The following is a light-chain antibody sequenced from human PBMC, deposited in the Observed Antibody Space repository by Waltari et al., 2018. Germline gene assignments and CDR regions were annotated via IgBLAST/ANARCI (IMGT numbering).Light chain of an antibody. CDR3: QQYYNWLWT. J-gene: IGKJ1*01. Sequence: EIVMTQSPATLSVSLGERATLSCRASQSVRRTLAWYQQRPGQAPRLLIYGASTRATGVPARFSGSGSGTEFTLTISSLQSEDFAIYYCQQYYNWLWTFGQGTKVEIK. CDR2: GAS. V-gene: IGKV3-15*01. CDR1: QSVRRT.